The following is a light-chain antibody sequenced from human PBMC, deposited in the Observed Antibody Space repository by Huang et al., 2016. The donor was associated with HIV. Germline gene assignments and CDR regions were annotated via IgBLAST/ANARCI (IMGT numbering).Light chain of an antibody. CDR1: QNINTY. V-gene: IGKV1-39*01. CDR2: SAS. Sequence: IQMTQSPTSLSSSIGDRVSTACRASQNINTYLNWYQQKPGKAPKLLISSASTLHSGVPSRFSGSGSGTDFTLTIRGLQLDDFATYYCQQSYSALSSFGPGTRL. CDR3: QQSYSALSS. J-gene: IGKJ5*01.